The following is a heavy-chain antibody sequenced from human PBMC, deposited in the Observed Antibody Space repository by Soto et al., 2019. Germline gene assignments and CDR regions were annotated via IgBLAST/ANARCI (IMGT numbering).Heavy chain of an antibody. V-gene: IGHV3-30*18. CDR2: ISYDGTDE. Sequence: GGPLILSCAASGFSFSSYGMHWVRQAPGKGLEWVAMISYDGTDEYYADSVKGRFTISRDSSKNTVSLEMTSLRAEDTAVYYCAKGGRQWLVTSDFNYWGQGALVTVSS. D-gene: IGHD6-19*01. CDR3: AKGGRQWLVTSDFNY. J-gene: IGHJ4*02. CDR1: GFSFSSYG.